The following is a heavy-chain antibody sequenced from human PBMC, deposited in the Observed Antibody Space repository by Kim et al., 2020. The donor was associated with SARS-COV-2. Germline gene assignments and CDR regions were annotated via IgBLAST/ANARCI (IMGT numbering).Heavy chain of an antibody. J-gene: IGHJ5*02. D-gene: IGHD2-21*01. CDR3: ARDLTYCGGDCYYWFDP. V-gene: IGHV3-20*03. Sequence: VKGRFTISRANAKNSLYLQMNSLRAEDTALYYCARDLTYCGGDCYYWFDPWGQGTLVTVSS.